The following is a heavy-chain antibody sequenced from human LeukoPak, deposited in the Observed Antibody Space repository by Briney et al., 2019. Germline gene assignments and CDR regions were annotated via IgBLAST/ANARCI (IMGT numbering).Heavy chain of an antibody. CDR2: ISAYNGNT. CDR1: GYTFTSYG. J-gene: IGHJ4*02. CDR3: ARARRYCSSTSCYGRLDY. V-gene: IGHV1-18*01. Sequence: ASVKVSCKASGYTFTSYGISWVRQAPGQGREWMGWISAYNGNTNYAQKLQGRVTMTTDTSTSTAYMELRSLRSDDTAVYYCARARRYCSSTSCYGRLDYWGQGTLVTVSS. D-gene: IGHD2-2*01.